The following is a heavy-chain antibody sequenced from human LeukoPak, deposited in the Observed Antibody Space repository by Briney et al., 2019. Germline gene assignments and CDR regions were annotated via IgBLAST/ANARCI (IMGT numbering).Heavy chain of an antibody. CDR1: GGSISSYY. D-gene: IGHD5-18*01. CDR3: ATHDSWIPGRREYYFDY. V-gene: IGHV4-4*07. J-gene: IGHJ4*02. Sequence: KPSGTLSLTCTVSGGSISSYYWSWIRQPAGKGLEWIGRIYTSGSTNYTPSLKSRVTMSVDTSKNQFSLKLSSVTAADTAVYYCATHDSWIPGRREYYFDYWGQGTLVTVSS. CDR2: IYTSGST.